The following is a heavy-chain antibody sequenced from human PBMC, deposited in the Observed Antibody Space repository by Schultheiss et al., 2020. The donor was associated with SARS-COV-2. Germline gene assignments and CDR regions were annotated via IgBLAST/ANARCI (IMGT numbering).Heavy chain of an antibody. CDR1: GFTFSSYS. V-gene: IGHV3-21*01. D-gene: IGHD3-3*01. J-gene: IGHJ4*02. Sequence: GGSLRLSCAASGFTFSSYSMNWVRQAPGKGLEWVSSISSSSSYIYYADSVKGRFTISRDNAKNTLYLQMNSLRAEDTAVYYCARDPDDFWSGFGVDYWGQGTLVTVSS. CDR3: ARDPDDFWSGFGVDY. CDR2: ISSSSSYI.